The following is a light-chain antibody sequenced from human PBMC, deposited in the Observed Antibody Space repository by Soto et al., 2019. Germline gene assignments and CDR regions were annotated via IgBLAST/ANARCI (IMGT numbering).Light chain of an antibody. CDR1: QSVSSSY. CDR3: QQYTTSPPKLT. Sequence: EIVLTQSPGTLSLSPGERATLSCRASQSVSSSYLAWYQQKPGQPPRLLIYGASSRATGIPDRFGGGESGTDFTLTISRLEPEDFAVYYCQQYTTSPPKLTFGGGTKVDIK. J-gene: IGKJ4*01. V-gene: IGKV3-20*01. CDR2: GAS.